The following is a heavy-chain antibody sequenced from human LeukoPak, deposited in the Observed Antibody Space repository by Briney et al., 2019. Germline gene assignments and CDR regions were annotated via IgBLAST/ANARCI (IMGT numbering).Heavy chain of an antibody. CDR1: GGSISSGGYY. Sequence: SETLSLTCTVSGGSISSGGYYWSWIRQPPGKGLEWIGYIYYSGSAYYNPSLKSRVTISVDRSKTQFSLKLTSVTAADTAVYYCARRRGGFDSGGQGTLVTVSS. D-gene: IGHD3-10*01. J-gene: IGHJ4*02. CDR3: ARRRGGFDS. V-gene: IGHV4-30-2*01. CDR2: IYYSGSA.